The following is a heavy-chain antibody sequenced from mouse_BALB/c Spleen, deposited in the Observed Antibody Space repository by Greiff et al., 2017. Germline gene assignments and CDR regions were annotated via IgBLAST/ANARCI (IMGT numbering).Heavy chain of an antibody. Sequence: EVKLMESGPELVKPGASVKMSCKASGYTFTSYVMHWVKQKPGQGLEWIGYINPYNDGTKYNEKFKGKATLTSDKSSSTAYMELSSLTSEDSAVYYCARRRQLGLREGAMDYWGQGTSVTVSS. CDR3: ARRRQLGLREGAMDY. V-gene: IGHV1-14*01. D-gene: IGHD3-2*01. CDR1: GYTFTSYV. CDR2: INPYNDGT. J-gene: IGHJ4*01.